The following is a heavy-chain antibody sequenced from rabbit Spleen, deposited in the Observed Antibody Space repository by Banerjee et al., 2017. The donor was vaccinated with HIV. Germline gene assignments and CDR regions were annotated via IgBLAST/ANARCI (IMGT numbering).Heavy chain of an antibody. CDR2: FDPVFGGT. V-gene: IGHV1S47*01. J-gene: IGHJ4*01. Sequence: QEQLEETGGGLVQPGGSLTLSCKTSGFDFSSYGVSWVRQAPGKGLEWIGYFDPVFGGTYYASWVNGQFTISSHNAQNTLYLQLNSLTAADTATYFCARDLPGVVGWNFGLWGPGTLVTVS. CDR1: GFDFSSYG. D-gene: IGHD3-1*01. CDR3: ARDLPGVVGWNFGL.